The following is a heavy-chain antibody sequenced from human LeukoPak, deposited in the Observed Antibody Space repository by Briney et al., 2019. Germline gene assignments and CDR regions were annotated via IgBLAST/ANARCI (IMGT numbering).Heavy chain of an antibody. D-gene: IGHD4-17*01. CDR1: GYSFTSYW. Sequence: GESLKISCKSPGYSFTSYWIAWVRQMPGKGLEWMGIIYPGDSSTTYSLSSRGQVTISADKSITTAYLQWSSLEASDTAIYYCARHVGPGMPVTTELSSYYYYHGMDVWGKGTTVTVSS. V-gene: IGHV5-51*01. CDR2: IYPGDSST. J-gene: IGHJ6*04. CDR3: ARHVGPGMPVTTELSSYYYYHGMDV.